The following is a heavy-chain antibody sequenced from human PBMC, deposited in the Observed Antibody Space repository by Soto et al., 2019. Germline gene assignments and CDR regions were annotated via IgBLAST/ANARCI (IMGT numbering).Heavy chain of an antibody. D-gene: IGHD3-9*01. J-gene: IGHJ4*02. CDR1: GFTVRGYG. CDR3: AKEKGDYDILTGYYTGYYFDY. V-gene: IGHV3-23*01. Sequence: VXLFCAASGFTVRGYGMSWVRQAPWKGLEWVSAISGSGGSTYYADSVKGRFTISRDNSKNTLYLQMNSLRAEDTAVYYCAKEKGDYDILTGYYTGYYFDYWGQGTLVTVSS. CDR2: ISGSGGST.